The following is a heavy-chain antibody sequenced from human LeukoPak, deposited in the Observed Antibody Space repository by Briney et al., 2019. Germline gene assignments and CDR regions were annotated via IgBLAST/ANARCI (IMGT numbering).Heavy chain of an antibody. D-gene: IGHD3-22*01. CDR3: AKGSYYDSSGSFYFDY. CDR1: GFTFSGYA. CDR2: ISGSGDNT. V-gene: IGHV3-23*01. Sequence: GGSLRLSCAASGFTFSGYAMSWVRQAPGKGLEWVSGISGSGDNTYYADSVKGRFTISRDNSKNTLYVQVNSLGTEDTAAYYCAKGSYYDSSGSFYFDYWGQGTLVNVSS. J-gene: IGHJ4*01.